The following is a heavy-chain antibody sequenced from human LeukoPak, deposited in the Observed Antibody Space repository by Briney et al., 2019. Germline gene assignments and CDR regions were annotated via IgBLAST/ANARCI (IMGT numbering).Heavy chain of an antibody. Sequence: GGSLRLSCTAAGFPFSNHPMNWVRQAPGKGLEWLSHISSDGNAESHADAPRGRFALSRDNAKNMLYLQMNSLRAEDTAVYYCASIGVAGPFDYWGQGTLVTVSS. CDR3: ASIGVAGPFDY. V-gene: IGHV3-48*03. D-gene: IGHD6-19*01. CDR1: GFPFSNHP. CDR2: ISSDGNAE. J-gene: IGHJ4*02.